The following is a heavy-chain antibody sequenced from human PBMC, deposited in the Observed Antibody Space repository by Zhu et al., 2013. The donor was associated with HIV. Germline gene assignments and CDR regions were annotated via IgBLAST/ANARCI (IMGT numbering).Heavy chain of an antibody. CDR2: IHYSGST. CDR3: ARRDYYYMDI. V-gene: IGHV4-30-4*08. CDR1: GDSISSGDYY. Sequence: QVQLQESGPRLVKPSQTLSLTCTVSGDSISSGDYYWSWIRQPPGKGLEWIGYIHYSGSTNYNPSLKSRVTMSVDTSKNQFSLKLTSVTAADTAVYYCARRDYYYMDIWGNGTTVTVSS. J-gene: IGHJ6*03.